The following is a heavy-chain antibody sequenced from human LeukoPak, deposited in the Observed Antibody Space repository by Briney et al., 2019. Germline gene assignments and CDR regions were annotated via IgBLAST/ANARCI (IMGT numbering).Heavy chain of an antibody. CDR2: IYTSVST. CDR1: GGSISSYY. J-gene: IGHJ5*02. D-gene: IGHD3-10*01. V-gene: IGHV4-4*09. Sequence: SETLSLTCTVSGGSISSYYWSWIRQPPGKGLEWIGYIYTSVSTNYTPSLKSRVTISVDTSKKQFALKLSSVTAADTAVYYCARRTITMVRGVIITNWFDPWGQGTLVTVSS. CDR3: ARRTITMVRGVIITNWFDP.